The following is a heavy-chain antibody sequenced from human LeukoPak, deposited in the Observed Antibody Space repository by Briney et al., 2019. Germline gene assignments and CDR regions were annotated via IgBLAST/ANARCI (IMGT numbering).Heavy chain of an antibody. Sequence: PSQTLSLTCTVSGGSISSDGNYWSWVRQHPGTGLEWIGYIYYSGSTYYNLSLKSRVPISLDPSRHPCSLKLTSVTAADTAVYYCARDSGFNWNYVFDYWGPGTLVTVSS. CDR2: IYYSGST. CDR3: ARDSGFNWNYVFDY. J-gene: IGHJ4*02. D-gene: IGHD1-7*01. CDR1: GGSISSDGNY. V-gene: IGHV4-31*03.